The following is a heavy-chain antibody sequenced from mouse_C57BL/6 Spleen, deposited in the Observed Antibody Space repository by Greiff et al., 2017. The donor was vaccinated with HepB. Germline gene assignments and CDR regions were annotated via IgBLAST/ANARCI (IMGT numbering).Heavy chain of an antibody. CDR1: GYTFTSYW. CDR3: ARWFYDGSFDY. Sequence: QVQLQQPGAELVKPGASVKLSCKASGYTFTSYWMHWVKQRPGQGLEWIGMIHPNSGSTNYNEKFKSKATLTVDKSSSTAYMQLSSPTSEDSAVYYCARWFYDGSFDYWGQGTTLTVSS. V-gene: IGHV1-64*01. D-gene: IGHD2-3*01. J-gene: IGHJ2*01. CDR2: IHPNSGST.